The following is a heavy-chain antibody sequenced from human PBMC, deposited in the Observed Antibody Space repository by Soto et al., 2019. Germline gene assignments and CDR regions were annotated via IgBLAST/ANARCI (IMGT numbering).Heavy chain of an antibody. CDR3: AGVSSSIVVVPDYGMDV. Sequence: QVQLVQSGVEVKKPGASVKVSCKASGYTFISHGISWVRQAPGQGLEWMGWISGKNGNTNYAQKLQGRVTLTTDTSTSTAYMELRSPRSDDTAVYYCAGVSSSIVVVPDYGMDVWGQGTTVTVSS. CDR1: GYTFISHG. CDR2: ISGKNGNT. D-gene: IGHD2-15*01. J-gene: IGHJ6*02. V-gene: IGHV1-18*04.